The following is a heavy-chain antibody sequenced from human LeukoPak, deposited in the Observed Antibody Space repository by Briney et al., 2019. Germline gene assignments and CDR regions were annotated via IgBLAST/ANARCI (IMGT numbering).Heavy chain of an antibody. D-gene: IGHD5-12*01. CDR2: IYNSANT. J-gene: IGHJ3*02. V-gene: IGHV4-39*01. CDR1: GDSISSSSYC. CDR3: ARHSRSAYTGYENAFDI. Sequence: PSEPLSLTCTVSGDSISSSSYCWDWIRQPPGKGLEWIGNIYNSANTHYNPSLKTRITMSVDTSKNQFSLKLNSVTAADTGIYYCARHSRSAYTGYENAFDIWGQGTMVTVSS.